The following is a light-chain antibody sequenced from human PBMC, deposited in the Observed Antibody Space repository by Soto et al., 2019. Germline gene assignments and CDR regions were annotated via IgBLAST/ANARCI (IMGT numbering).Light chain of an antibody. Sequence: QSALTQPASVSGSPGQSITISCTGTRSDVGDYNYVSWYQQHPGKAPKVMIYDVSNRPSGVSNRFSGSKSGNTASLTISGLQAEDEADYYCSSYTITSTYVLGTGTKVTVL. V-gene: IGLV2-14*01. CDR2: DVS. J-gene: IGLJ1*01. CDR1: RSDVGDYNY. CDR3: SSYTITSTYV.